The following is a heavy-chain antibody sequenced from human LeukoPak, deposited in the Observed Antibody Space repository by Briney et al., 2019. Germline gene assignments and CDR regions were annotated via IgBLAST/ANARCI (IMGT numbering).Heavy chain of an antibody. Sequence: PSETLSLTCTVSGGSISSAEYFWSWIRQSPGKGLEWIGYIYYSGSTYYNPSLKSRVAISVDTSKNQFSLRLNSVTAADTAVYYCARDQVEKLWFGELLDAAVFDYWGQGTLVTVSS. D-gene: IGHD3-10*01. CDR1: GGSISSAEYF. CDR3: ARDQVEKLWFGELLDAAVFDY. CDR2: IYYSGST. V-gene: IGHV4-30-4*08. J-gene: IGHJ4*02.